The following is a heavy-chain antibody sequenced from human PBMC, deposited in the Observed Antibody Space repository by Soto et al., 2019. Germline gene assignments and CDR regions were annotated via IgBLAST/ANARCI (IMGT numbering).Heavy chain of an antibody. D-gene: IGHD3-22*01. V-gene: IGHV5-51*01. CDR3: ARHANYYYDSSGYYDAFDI. CDR1: GYSFTSYW. CDR2: IYPGDSDT. J-gene: IGHJ3*02. Sequence: PGESLKISCKGSGYSFTSYWIGWVRQMPGKGLEWMGIIYPGDSDTRYSPSFQGQVTISADKSISTAYLQWSSLKASDTAMYYCARHANYYYDSSGYYDAFDIWGQGTMVTVSS.